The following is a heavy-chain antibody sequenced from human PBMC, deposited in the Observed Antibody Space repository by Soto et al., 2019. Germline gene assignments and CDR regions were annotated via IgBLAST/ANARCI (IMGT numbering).Heavy chain of an antibody. CDR1: GYTFTGYY. CDR2: INPNSGGT. J-gene: IGHJ6*03. V-gene: IGHV1-2*04. Sequence: ASVKVSCKASGYTFTGYYMHWVRQAPGQGLEWMGWINPNSGGTNYAQKFQGWVTMTRDTSISTAYMELSRLRSDDTAVYYCARGTYGSGRFDYYYYYYMDVWGKGTTVTVSS. CDR3: ARGTYGSGRFDYYYYYYMDV. D-gene: IGHD3-10*01.